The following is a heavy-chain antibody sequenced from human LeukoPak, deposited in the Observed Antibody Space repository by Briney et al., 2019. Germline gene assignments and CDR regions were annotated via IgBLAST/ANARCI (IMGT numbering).Heavy chain of an antibody. CDR1: GGSISSYY. Sequence: SETLSLTCTVSGGSISSYYWSWIRQPAEKGLEWIGRIYTSGSTNYNPSLKSRVTMSVDTSKKQFSLKLTSVTAADMAVYFCARQFLVGSTFHAFDLWGQGTRVTVSS. CDR2: IYTSGST. V-gene: IGHV4-4*07. J-gene: IGHJ3*01. D-gene: IGHD1-26*01. CDR3: ARQFLVGSTFHAFDL.